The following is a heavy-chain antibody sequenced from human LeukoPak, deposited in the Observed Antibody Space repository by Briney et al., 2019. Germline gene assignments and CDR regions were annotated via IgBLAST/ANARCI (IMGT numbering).Heavy chain of an antibody. Sequence: PSETLSLTCTVSGGSISSGSYYWSWIRQPQGKGLEWIGEINHSGSTNYNPSLKSRVTISVDTSKNQFSLTLSSVTSADTAVYYCARRGRDGSNYYFDYWGQGTLVTVSS. CDR2: INHSGST. CDR3: ARRGRDGSNYYFDY. J-gene: IGHJ4*02. V-gene: IGHV4-39*07. CDR1: GGSISSGSYY. D-gene: IGHD5-24*01.